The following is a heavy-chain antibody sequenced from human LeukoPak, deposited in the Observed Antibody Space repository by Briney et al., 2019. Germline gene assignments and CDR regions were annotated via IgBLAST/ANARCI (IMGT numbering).Heavy chain of an antibody. D-gene: IGHD1-26*01. CDR2: ISYDGSNK. J-gene: IGHJ4*02. CDR1: GFTFSNYG. V-gene: IGHV3-30*03. CDR3: ARVLVGGTTNYFDY. Sequence: HPGGSLRLSCAASGFTFSNYGMHWVRQAPGKGLEWVAVISYDGSNKYYADSVKGRFTISRDNDKNSLYLQINSLRADDAAVYFCARVLVGGTTNYFDYWGQGALVTVSS.